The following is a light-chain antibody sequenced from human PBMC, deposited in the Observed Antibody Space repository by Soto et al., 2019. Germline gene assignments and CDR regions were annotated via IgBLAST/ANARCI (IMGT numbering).Light chain of an antibody. V-gene: IGLV3-21*04. CDR3: QVWDSGAGHVV. CDR2: YDS. J-gene: IGLJ2*01. CDR1: NIGRKS. Sequence: SYELTQPPSVSVAPGKTARITCEGDNIGRKSVHWYQQKPGQAPLLVIYYDSDPPSGIPERFSGSNSGNTATLTISRVEAGDEADYYCQVWDSGAGHVVFGGGTKLTVL.